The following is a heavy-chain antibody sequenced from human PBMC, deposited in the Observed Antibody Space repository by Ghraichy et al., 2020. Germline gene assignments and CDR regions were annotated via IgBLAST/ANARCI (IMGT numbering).Heavy chain of an antibody. Sequence: GGSLRLSCAASGFTFDDYTMHWVRQAPGKGLEWVSLISWDGGSTYYADSVKGRFTISRDNSKNSLYLQMNSLRTEDTALYYCATQTPNNYSKYYYYYYMDVWGKGTTVTVSS. CDR2: ISWDGGST. D-gene: IGHD4-11*01. CDR3: ATQTPNNYSKYYYYYYMDV. V-gene: IGHV3-43*01. CDR1: GFTFDDYT. J-gene: IGHJ6*03.